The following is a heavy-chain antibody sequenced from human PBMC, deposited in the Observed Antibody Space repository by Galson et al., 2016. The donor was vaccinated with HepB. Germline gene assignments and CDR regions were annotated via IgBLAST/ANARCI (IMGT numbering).Heavy chain of an antibody. Sequence: SLRLSCAASGFTFSNYAMTWVRQAPGKGLEWVSSMSGSGGSIYYADSVEGRFTISRDNSKNTLYLQMSSLRAEDTAIYYCAKTGGTNGVSFFDYWGQGTLVTVSS. D-gene: IGHD2-8*01. CDR2: MSGSGGSI. V-gene: IGHV3-23*01. J-gene: IGHJ4*02. CDR1: GFTFSNYA. CDR3: AKTGGTNGVSFFDY.